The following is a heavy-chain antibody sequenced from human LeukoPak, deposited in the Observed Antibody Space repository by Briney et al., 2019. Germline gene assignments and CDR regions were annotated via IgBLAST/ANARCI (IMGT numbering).Heavy chain of an antibody. J-gene: IGHJ4*02. CDR3: AKEGFSYYDFWSGYFG. D-gene: IGHD3-3*01. CDR2: ISGSGDRA. CDR1: GFTFSSYA. V-gene: IGHV3-23*01. Sequence: PGGSLRLSCAASGFTFSSYAMSWVRQAPGKGLEWVSTISGSGDRAYYADSLKGRFIISRDNSKNTLYLQMNSLRAEDTAVYYCAKEGFSYYDFWSGYFGWGQGTLVTVSS.